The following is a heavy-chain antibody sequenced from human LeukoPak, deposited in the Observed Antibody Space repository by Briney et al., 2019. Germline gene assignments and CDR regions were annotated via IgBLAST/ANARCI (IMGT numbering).Heavy chain of an antibody. V-gene: IGHV4-59*08. CDR3: ARLYSSSWYYFDY. CDR2: IYYSGST. CDR1: GGSISSYY. Sequence: SETLSLTCAVSGGSISSYYWSWIRQPPGKGLEWIGYIYYSGSTNYNPSLKSRVTISVDTSKNQFSLKLSSVTAADTAVYYCARLYSSSWYYFDYWGQGTLVTVSS. D-gene: IGHD6-13*01. J-gene: IGHJ4*02.